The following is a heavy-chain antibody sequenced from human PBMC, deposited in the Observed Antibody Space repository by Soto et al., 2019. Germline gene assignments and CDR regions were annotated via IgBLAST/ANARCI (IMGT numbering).Heavy chain of an antibody. CDR2: ISSSSSYI. J-gene: IGHJ4*02. CDR3: ARGTDYGDYYDY. D-gene: IGHD4-17*01. V-gene: IGHV3-21*01. Sequence: GGSLRLSCAAFGFTFSSHIMNWVRQAPGKGLEWVSSISSSSSYIYYADSVKGRFTISRDNAKNSLYLQMNSLRAEDTAVYYCARGTDYGDYYDYWGQGTLVTVSS. CDR1: GFTFSSHI.